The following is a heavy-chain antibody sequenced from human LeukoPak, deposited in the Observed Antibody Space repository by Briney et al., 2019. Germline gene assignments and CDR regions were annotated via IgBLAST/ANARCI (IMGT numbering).Heavy chain of an antibody. J-gene: IGHJ5*02. V-gene: IGHV4-34*01. CDR1: GGSFSGYY. CDR3: ACPPELRFDP. D-gene: IGHD1-7*01. Sequence: SETLSLTCAVYGGSFSGYYWSWIRQPPGKGLEWIGEINHSGSTNYNPSLKSRVTISVDTSKNQFSLKLSSVTAADTAVYYCACPPELRFDPWGQGTLVTVSS. CDR2: INHSGST.